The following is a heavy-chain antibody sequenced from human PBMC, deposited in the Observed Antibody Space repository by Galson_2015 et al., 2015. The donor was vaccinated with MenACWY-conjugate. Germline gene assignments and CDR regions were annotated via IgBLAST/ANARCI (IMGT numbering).Heavy chain of an antibody. CDR3: ARAYNYYDSSGYYYYYMDV. J-gene: IGHJ6*03. Sequence: SVKVSCKASGYTFTGYYMHWARQAPGQGLEWMGWINPNSGGTNYAQKFQGWVTMTRDTSISTAYMELSRLRSDDTAVYYCARAYNYYDSSGYYYYYMDVWGKGTTVTVSS. D-gene: IGHD3-22*01. CDR1: GYTFTGYY. CDR2: INPNSGGT. V-gene: IGHV1-2*04.